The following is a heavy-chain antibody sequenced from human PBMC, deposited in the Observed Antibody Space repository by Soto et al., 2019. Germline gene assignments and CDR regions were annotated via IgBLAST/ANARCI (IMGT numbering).Heavy chain of an antibody. V-gene: IGHV3-30*18. CDR3: AKDSRDFWSGPDY. J-gene: IGHJ4*02. CDR2: ISYDGSNK. D-gene: IGHD3-3*01. CDR1: GFTFSSYG. Sequence: PGGSLRLSCAASGFTFSSYGMHLVRQAPGKGLECVSVISYDGSNKYYADSVKGRFTISRDNSKNTLYLQMNSLRAEDTAVYYCAKDSRDFWSGPDYWGQGTLVTVSS.